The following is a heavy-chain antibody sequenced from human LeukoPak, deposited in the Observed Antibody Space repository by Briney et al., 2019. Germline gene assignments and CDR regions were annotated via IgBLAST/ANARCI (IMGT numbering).Heavy chain of an antibody. CDR2: INPSGGST. CDR1: GYTFTSYY. J-gene: IGHJ3*02. V-gene: IGHV1-46*01. CDR3: ATIEYCSGGSCDGRGEAFVI. D-gene: IGHD2-15*01. Sequence: ASVKVSCKASGYTFTSYYMHWVRQAPGQGLEWVGIINPSGGSTSYAQKFQGRVTMTEDTSTDTAYMELSSLRSEDTAVYYCATIEYCSGGSCDGRGEAFVIWGQGTMVTVSS.